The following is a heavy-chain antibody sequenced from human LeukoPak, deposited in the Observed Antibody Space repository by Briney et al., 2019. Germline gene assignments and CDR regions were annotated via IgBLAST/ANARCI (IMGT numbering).Heavy chain of an antibody. CDR2: ISGGGGST. J-gene: IGHJ5*02. V-gene: IGHV3-23*01. CDR3: AKGGYCSSTSCYVGWFDP. D-gene: IGHD2-2*01. CDR1: GFTFSSYV. Sequence: GGSLRLSCAASGFTFSSYVMNWVRHAPGKGLEWVSVISGGGGSTYYADSVKGRFTISRDNSKNTLFLRMNSLRAEDTAVYYCAKGGYCSSTSCYVGWFDPWGQGTLVTVSS.